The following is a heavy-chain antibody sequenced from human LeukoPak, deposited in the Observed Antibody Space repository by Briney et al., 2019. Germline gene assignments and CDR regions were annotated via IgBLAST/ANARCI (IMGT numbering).Heavy chain of an antibody. D-gene: IGHD1-26*01. CDR3: ARIVAGGAFDI. J-gene: IGHJ3*02. Sequence: GGSLRLSCVASEFTFSDYAMSWVRQAPGKGLEWVSAISGSGGSTSYADSVKGRFTISRDNSKNTLYLQMNSLRAEDSAVYYCARIVAGGAFDIWGQGTMVTVSS. V-gene: IGHV3-23*01. CDR1: EFTFSDYA. CDR2: ISGSGGST.